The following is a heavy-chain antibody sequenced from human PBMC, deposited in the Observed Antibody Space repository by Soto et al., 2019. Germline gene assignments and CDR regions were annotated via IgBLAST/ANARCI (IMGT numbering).Heavy chain of an antibody. CDR1: GFTFSNYG. CDR2: ISYDGSNK. V-gene: IGHV3-30*18. D-gene: IGHD1-26*01. CDR3: AKDLGSGSYLFDAFDI. Sequence: QGQLVESGGGVVQPGRSLRLSCAASGFTFSNYGMHWVCQAPGKGLEWVAVISYDGSNKYYADSVKGRFTISRDNSKNTLYLQMNSLRAEDTAVYYCAKDLGSGSYLFDAFDIWGQGTMVTVSS. J-gene: IGHJ3*02.